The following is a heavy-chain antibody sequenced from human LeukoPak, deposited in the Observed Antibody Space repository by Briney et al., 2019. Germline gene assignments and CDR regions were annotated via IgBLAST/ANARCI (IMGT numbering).Heavy chain of an antibody. D-gene: IGHD3-10*01. V-gene: IGHV3-11*04. CDR2: ISSSGSTI. J-gene: IGHJ4*02. Sequence: GGSLRLSCAASGFTFSDYYMSWIRQAPGKGLEWASYISSSGSTIYYADSVKGRFTISRDNAKNSLYLQMNSLRAEDTAVYYCARFEESNNMVRGVMGFDYWGQGTLVTVSS. CDR3: ARFEESNNMVRGVMGFDY. CDR1: GFTFSDYY.